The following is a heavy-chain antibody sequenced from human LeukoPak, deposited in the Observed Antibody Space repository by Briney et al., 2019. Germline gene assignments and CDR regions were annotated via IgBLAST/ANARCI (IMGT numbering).Heavy chain of an antibody. V-gene: IGHV3-11*04. CDR1: GFTFSDYY. CDR2: ISSSGSTI. D-gene: IGHD5-18*01. Sequence: GGSLRLSCAASGFTFSDYYMSWIRQAPGKGLEWVSYISSSGSTIYYANSVKGRFTISRDNSKNTLYLQMNNLRAEDTALYYCSRDIVYASEIYSYGDSWGQGTLVTVSA. J-gene: IGHJ5*02. CDR3: SRDIVYASEIYSYGDS.